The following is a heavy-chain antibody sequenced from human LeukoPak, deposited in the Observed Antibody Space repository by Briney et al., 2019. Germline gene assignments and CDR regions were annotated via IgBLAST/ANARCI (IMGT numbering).Heavy chain of an antibody. CDR1: GGSISSSSYY. V-gene: IGHV4-39*01. J-gene: IGHJ4*02. CDR3: ASHVYYDILTGYYKGYYFDY. Sequence: PSETLSLTCTVSGGSISSSSYYWGWIRQPPGKGLEWIGSIYYSGSTYYNPSLKSRVTIFVDTSKNQFSLKLSSVTAADTAVYYCASHVYYDILTGYYKGYYFDYWGQGTLVTVSS. CDR2: IYYSGST. D-gene: IGHD3-9*01.